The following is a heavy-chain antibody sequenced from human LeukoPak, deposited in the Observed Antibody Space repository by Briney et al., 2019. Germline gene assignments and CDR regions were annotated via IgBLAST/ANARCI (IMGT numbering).Heavy chain of an antibody. J-gene: IGHJ3*02. D-gene: IGHD3-10*01. V-gene: IGHV3-30*18. Sequence: PGGSLRLSCVASGFTFSSYGMHWVRQPPGKGLEGVAIISYDGKNKYYADSVKGRFTISRDNSENTLYLQMNSLRAEDTAVYYCAKDKITLVRGVIIRDAFDIWGQGTMVTVSS. CDR2: ISYDGKNK. CDR1: GFTFSSYG. CDR3: AKDKITLVRGVIIRDAFDI.